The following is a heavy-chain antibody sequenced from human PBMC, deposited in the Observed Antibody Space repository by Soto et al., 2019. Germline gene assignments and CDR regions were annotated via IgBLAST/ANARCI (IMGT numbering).Heavy chain of an antibody. D-gene: IGHD3-3*01. CDR2: ITWNSRVL. V-gene: IGHV3-9*01. J-gene: IGHJ4*02. CDR3: ATDSNYDVSNSF. CDR1: GLNFDDFA. Sequence: GGSLRLSCVGTGLNFDDFAMHWVRQAPGKGLEWVSGITWNSRVLAYADSVKGRFTISRDNARNSLYLQMDSLRDDDTAVYFCATDSNYDVSNSFWGQGTLVTVSS.